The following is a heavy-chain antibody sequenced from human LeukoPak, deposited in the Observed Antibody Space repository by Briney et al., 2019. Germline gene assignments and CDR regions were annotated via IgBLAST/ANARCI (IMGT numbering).Heavy chain of an antibody. CDR1: GFSFSGHW. CDR2: ISPTGSTT. Sequence: GGSLRLACTASGFSFSGHWMHWARQLPGKGLVWVSRISPTGSTTSYADSVKGRFTVSRDNAKNTLYLQVNNLRAEDTAVYYCARGPNSNWSGLDFWGQGTLLTVSS. V-gene: IGHV3-74*01. D-gene: IGHD6-6*01. J-gene: IGHJ4*02. CDR3: ARGPNSNWSGLDF.